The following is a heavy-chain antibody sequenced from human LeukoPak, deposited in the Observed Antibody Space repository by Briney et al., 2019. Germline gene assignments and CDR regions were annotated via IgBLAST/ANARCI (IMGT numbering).Heavy chain of an antibody. CDR3: AAYSSGWYYYFDY. CDR2: IIPIFGTA. D-gene: IGHD6-19*01. Sequence: SVKVSCKASGGTFSSYAINWVRQAPGQGLEWMGGIIPIFGTANYAQKFQGRVTITADESTSTAYMELSSLRSEDTAVYYCAAYSSGWYYYFDYWGQGTLVTVSS. CDR1: GGTFSSYA. J-gene: IGHJ4*02. V-gene: IGHV1-69*01.